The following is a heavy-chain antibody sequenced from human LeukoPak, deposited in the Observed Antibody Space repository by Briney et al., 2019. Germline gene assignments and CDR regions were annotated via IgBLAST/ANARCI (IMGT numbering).Heavy chain of an antibody. J-gene: IGHJ4*02. Sequence: SETLSLTCAVSGGSFSGYYWSWIRQPPGKGLEWIGEINHSGSANYNPSLKSRVTISVDTSKNQFSLKLSSVTAADTAVYYCARVRSPDYWGQGTLVTVSS. CDR1: GGSFSGYY. CDR2: INHSGSA. V-gene: IGHV4-34*01. D-gene: IGHD6-13*01. CDR3: ARVRSPDY.